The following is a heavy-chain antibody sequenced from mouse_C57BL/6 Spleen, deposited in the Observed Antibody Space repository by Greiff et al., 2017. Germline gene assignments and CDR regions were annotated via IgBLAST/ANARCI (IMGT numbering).Heavy chain of an antibody. V-gene: IGHV1-53*01. CDR3: ALYYYCSSSLFDY. CDR2: INPSNGGT. J-gene: IGHJ2*01. CDR1: GYTFTSYW. Sequence: VQLQQSGTELVKPGASVKLSCKASGYTFTSYWMHWVKQRPGQGLEWIGNINPSNGGTNYNEKFKSKTTLTVDKSSSTAYMQLSSLTSEDSAVXYDALYYYCSSSLFDYWGQGTTLTVSS. D-gene: IGHD1-1*01.